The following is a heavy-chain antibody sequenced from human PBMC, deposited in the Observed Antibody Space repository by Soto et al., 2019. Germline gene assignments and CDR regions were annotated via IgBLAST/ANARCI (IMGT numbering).Heavy chain of an antibody. CDR3: ARDPPPVWSGSLYYYYGMDV. CDR1: GFTFSSYS. D-gene: IGHD3-3*01. Sequence: GGSLRLSCAASGFTFSSYSMNWVRQAPGKGLEWVSYISSSSSTIYYADSVKGRFTISRDNAKNSLYLQMNSLRDEDTAVYYCARDPPPVWSGSLYYYYGMDVWGQGTTVTVSS. CDR2: ISSSSSTI. V-gene: IGHV3-48*02. J-gene: IGHJ6*02.